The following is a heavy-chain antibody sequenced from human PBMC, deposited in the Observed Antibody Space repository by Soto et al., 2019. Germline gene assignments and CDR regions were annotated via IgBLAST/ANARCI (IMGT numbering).Heavy chain of an antibody. V-gene: IGHV1-69*06. Sequence: QVQLVQSGAEVKKPGSSVKVSCKASGGTFSSYAISWVRQAPGQGLEWMGGIIPIFGTANYAQKFQGRVTITADKSTSTAYMELSSLRSEDTAVYYCARSITIFGVSPYYYYGMDVCGQGTTVTVSS. J-gene: IGHJ6*02. CDR2: IIPIFGTA. CDR1: GGTFSSYA. D-gene: IGHD3-3*01. CDR3: ARSITIFGVSPYYYYGMDV.